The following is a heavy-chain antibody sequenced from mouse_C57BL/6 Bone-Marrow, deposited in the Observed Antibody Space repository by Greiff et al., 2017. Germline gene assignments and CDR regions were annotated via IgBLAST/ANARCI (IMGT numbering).Heavy chain of an antibody. J-gene: IGHJ1*03. Sequence: EVQLQESGPGLAKPSQTLSLTCSVTGYSITSDYWNWIRKFPGNKLEYMGYISYSGSTYYNPSLNSRISITRDTSKNQYYLQLNSVTTEDTATYYWEIFITTVVATRYWYFDVWGTGTTVTVSS. V-gene: IGHV3-8*01. D-gene: IGHD1-1*01. CDR3: EIFITTVVATRYWYFDV. CDR1: GYSITSDY. CDR2: ISYSGST.